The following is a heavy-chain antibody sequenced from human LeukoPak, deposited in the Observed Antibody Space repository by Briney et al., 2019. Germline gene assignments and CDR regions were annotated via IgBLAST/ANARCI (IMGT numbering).Heavy chain of an antibody. CDR3: AKDTTPPKAGFDP. Sequence: GGSLRLSCAASGFTFSSYGMHWLRQAPGKGLEWVAYIRYDASNKYYADSVKGRFTISRDNSKNTLYLQMNSLRAEDTAVYYCAKDTTPPKAGFDPWGQGTLVTVSS. V-gene: IGHV3-30*02. CDR2: IRYDASNK. CDR1: GFTFSSYG. J-gene: IGHJ5*02. D-gene: IGHD1-14*01.